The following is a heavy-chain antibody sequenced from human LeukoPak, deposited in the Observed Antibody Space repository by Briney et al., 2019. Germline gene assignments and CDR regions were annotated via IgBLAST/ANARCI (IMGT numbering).Heavy chain of an antibody. D-gene: IGHD3-3*01. J-gene: IGHJ3*02. CDR3: AKEIYVLRFFGAFDI. CDR2: ISWNSGSI. V-gene: IGHV3-9*01. Sequence: GGSLRLSCAASGFTFDDYAMHWVRQAPGKGLEWVSGISWNSGSIGYADSVKGRFTISRDNAKNSLYLQMNSLRAEDTALYYCAKEIYVLRFFGAFDIWGQGTMVTVSS. CDR1: GFTFDDYA.